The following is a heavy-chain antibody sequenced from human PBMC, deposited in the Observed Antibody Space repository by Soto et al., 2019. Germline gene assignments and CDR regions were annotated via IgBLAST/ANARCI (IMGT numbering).Heavy chain of an antibody. CDR1: GGSINSSSYF. D-gene: IGHD6-19*01. V-gene: IGHV4-39*01. J-gene: IGHJ5*02. CDR3: ARHYSSGSRNWFDP. Sequence: SEILSLTCSVSGGSINSSSYFWGWVRQPPGKGLEWIGSIYYSGSTYYNPSLRSRVTISVDTSKNQFSLKLSSVTAADTAVFYCARHYSSGSRNWFDPWRQGTLVTVSS. CDR2: IYYSGST.